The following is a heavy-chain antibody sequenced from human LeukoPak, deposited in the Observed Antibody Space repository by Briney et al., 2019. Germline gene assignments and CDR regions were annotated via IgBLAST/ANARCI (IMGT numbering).Heavy chain of an antibody. CDR1: GYTFTGYF. CDR2: INPNSGGT. Sequence: ASVKVSCKSSGYTFTGYFMQWVRQAPGQGLEWMGWINPNSGGTNYAQKFQGRVTMTRDTSISTAYMELSRLRSDDTAVYYCASLHVVVGHGMDVWGQGTLVTVSS. CDR3: ASLHVVVGHGMDV. D-gene: IGHD3-22*01. J-gene: IGHJ6*02. V-gene: IGHV1-2*02.